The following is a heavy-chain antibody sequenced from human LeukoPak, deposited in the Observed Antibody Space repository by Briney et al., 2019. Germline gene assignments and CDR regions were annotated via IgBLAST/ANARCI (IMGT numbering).Heavy chain of an antibody. CDR3: ARDAFRQQLVGSVDY. V-gene: IGHV3-33*05. CDR1: GFTFSSYG. CDR2: ISYDGSNK. J-gene: IGHJ4*02. Sequence: GGSLRLSCAASGFTFSSYGTRSVRHAPGEGLEWVAVISYDGSNKSYADSVKGRFTIFRDNSKNTLYLQMNSLRAAGTAVYYCARDAFRQQLVGSVDYWGQGTLVTVSS. D-gene: IGHD6-13*01.